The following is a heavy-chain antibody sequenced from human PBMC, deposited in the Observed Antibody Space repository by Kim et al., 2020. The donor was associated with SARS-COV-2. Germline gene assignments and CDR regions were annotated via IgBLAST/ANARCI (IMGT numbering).Heavy chain of an antibody. Sequence: ASVKVSCKASGYTFTGYYMHWVRQAPGQGLEWMGWINPNSGGTNYAQKFQGRVTMTRDTSISTAYMELSRLRSDDTAVYYCARFGREFGELFPKFDYWGQGTLVTVSS. CDR1: GYTFTGYY. CDR2: INPNSGGT. V-gene: IGHV1-2*02. CDR3: ARFGREFGELFPKFDY. D-gene: IGHD3-10*01. J-gene: IGHJ4*02.